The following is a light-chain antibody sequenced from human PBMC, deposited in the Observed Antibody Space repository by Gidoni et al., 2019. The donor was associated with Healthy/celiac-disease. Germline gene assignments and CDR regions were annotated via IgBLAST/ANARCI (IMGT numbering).Light chain of an antibody. J-gene: IGKJ5*01. V-gene: IGKV1-33*01. CDR3: QQYDNLPT. CDR1: QDISNY. Sequence: DIQMTQSPSSLSASVGDRVTITCQASQDISNYLNWYQQKPGKAPKLLIYDASNLETGVPSRFSGSGSGTDFTFTISSLQHEDSAKYYWQQYDNLPTFGQGTRLEIK. CDR2: DAS.